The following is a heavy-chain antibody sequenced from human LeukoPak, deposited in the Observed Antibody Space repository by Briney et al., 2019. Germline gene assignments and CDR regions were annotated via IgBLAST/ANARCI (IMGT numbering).Heavy chain of an antibody. CDR2: IYYSGST. V-gene: IGHV4-39*01. D-gene: IGHD3-3*01. J-gene: IGHJ5*02. CDR3: ARLRTGFWSGYPQYNWFDP. CDR1: GGSISSSSYY. Sequence: SETLSLTCTVSGGSISSSSYYWGWIRQPPGKGLEWIGSIYYSGSTYYNPSLKSRVTISVDTSKNQFSLKLSSVTAADTAVYYCARLRTGFWSGYPQYNWFDPWGQGTLATVSS.